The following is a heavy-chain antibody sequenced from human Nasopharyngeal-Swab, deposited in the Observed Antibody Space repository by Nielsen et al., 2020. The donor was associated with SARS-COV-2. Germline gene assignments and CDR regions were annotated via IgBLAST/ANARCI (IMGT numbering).Heavy chain of an antibody. CDR3: ARVDIAAAGTWLFDY. D-gene: IGHD6-13*01. Sequence: GGSLRLSCASSGFTFSDHYMSWIPQAPGKGLEWVSYISSSGSTKYYSDSVKGRFTISRDNAKNSLYLQMNSLRAEDTAVYYCARVDIAAAGTWLFDYWGQGTLVTVSS. CDR1: GFTFSDHY. CDR2: ISSSGSTK. J-gene: IGHJ4*02. V-gene: IGHV3-11*01.